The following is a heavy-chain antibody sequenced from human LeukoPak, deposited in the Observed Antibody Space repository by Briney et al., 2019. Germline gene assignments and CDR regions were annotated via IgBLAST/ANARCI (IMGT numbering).Heavy chain of an antibody. J-gene: IGHJ6*02. CDR1: GYTFTSYD. D-gene: IGHD1-1*01. CDR2: MNPNSGNT. CDR3: ARGREENDYYYYYGMDV. V-gene: IGHV1-8*01. Sequence: XSVKVSCKASGYTFTSYDINWVRQATGQGLEWMGWMNPNSGNTGYAQKFQGRVTMTRNTSISTAYMELSSLRSEDTAVYYCARGREENDYYYYYGMDVWGQGTTVTVSS.